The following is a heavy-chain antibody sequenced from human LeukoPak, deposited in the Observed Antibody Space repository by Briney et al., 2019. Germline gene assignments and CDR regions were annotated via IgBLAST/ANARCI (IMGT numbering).Heavy chain of an antibody. CDR1: GFTFSSYW. CDR2: IKQDGSEK. Sequence: PGGSLRLSCAASGFTFSSYWMSWVRQAPGKGLEWVANIKQDGSEKYYVDSVKGRFTISRDNAKNSLYLQMNGLRAEDTAVYYCARDFSGYETYFDYWGQGTLVTVSS. J-gene: IGHJ4*02. D-gene: IGHD5-12*01. CDR3: ARDFSGYETYFDY. V-gene: IGHV3-7*01.